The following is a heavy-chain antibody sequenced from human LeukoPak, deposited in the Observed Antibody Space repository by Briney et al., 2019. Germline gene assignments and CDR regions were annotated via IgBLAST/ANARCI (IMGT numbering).Heavy chain of an antibody. CDR3: ATLCCGSYYMDV. CDR2: IIPISGTT. J-gene: IGHJ6*03. CDR1: GGTLNSYV. V-gene: IGHV1-69*06. D-gene: IGHD2-15*01. Sequence: GASVKVSCKASGGTLNSYVISWVRQAPGQGLEWMGGIIPISGTTNYAQKFQGRVTITADKSTSTAYMELGSLRSEDTAVYYCATLCCGSYYMDVWGKGTTVTVSS.